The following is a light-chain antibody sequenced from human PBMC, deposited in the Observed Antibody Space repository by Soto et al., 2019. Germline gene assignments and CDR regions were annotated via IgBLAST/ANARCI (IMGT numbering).Light chain of an antibody. V-gene: IGKV3-11*01. J-gene: IGKJ5*01. CDR3: QQRSNWPQIT. CDR2: DAS. CDR1: QSVSSD. Sequence: EIVLTQSPATLSLSPGERATLSCRASQSVSSDLAWYQQKPDQAPRLLIYDASNRATGIPARFSGSGSGTDFTLTISSLEPEDFAVYYCQQRSNWPQITFGQGSRLEIK.